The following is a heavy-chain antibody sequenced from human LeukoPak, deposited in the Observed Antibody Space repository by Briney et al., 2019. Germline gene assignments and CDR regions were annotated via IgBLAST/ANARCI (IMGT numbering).Heavy chain of an antibody. J-gene: IGHJ4*02. CDR2: IYYSGST. CDR3: ARRGYSYGYSLFD. CDR1: GGSISSSSYY. V-gene: IGHV4-39*01. D-gene: IGHD5-18*01. Sequence: KTSETLSLTCTVSGGSISSSSYYWGWIRQPPGKGLEWIGSIYYSGSTYYNPSLKSRVTISVDTSKNQFSLQLSSVTAADTAVYYCARRGYSYGYSLFDWGQGTLVTVSS.